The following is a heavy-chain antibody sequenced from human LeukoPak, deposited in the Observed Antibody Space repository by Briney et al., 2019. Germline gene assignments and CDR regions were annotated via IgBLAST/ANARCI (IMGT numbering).Heavy chain of an antibody. Sequence: PGGSLRLSCVGALGSHWMGWVRQAPGKGQEWVANIKEDGSQKYYMDSVKGRFTISRDNAKSSLFLQMNNLRAEDTAVYYCTRDQTWGQGTLVTVSS. V-gene: IGHV3-7*01. CDR3: TRDQT. J-gene: IGHJ4*02. CDR1: LGSHW. CDR2: IKEDGSQK.